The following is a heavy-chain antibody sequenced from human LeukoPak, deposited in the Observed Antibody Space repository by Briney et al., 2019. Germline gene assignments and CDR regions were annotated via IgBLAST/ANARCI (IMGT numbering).Heavy chain of an antibody. V-gene: IGHV3-11*03. D-gene: IGHD1-26*01. J-gene: IGHJ4*02. Sequence: PGGSLRLSCAASGFTFSDYYMSWIRQAPGKGLEWVSYISSSNTYTNYAGSVKGRFTISRDDAKNSLYLQMNSLRAEDTAAYYCARSRSYYPADYWGQGTPVTVSS. CDR1: GFTFSDYY. CDR3: ARSRSYYPADY. CDR2: ISSSNTYT.